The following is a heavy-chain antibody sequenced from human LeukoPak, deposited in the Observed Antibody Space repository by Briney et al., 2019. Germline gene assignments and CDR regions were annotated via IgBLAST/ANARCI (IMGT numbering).Heavy chain of an antibody. CDR3: AGDKTTGGWYEFDY. Sequence: GGSLRLSCAASGFTVSSNYMSWVRQGPGKGLECVSVISNDGDTYYADSVKGRFTISRDTSKNTVSLQMNSLRAEDTAVYYCAGDKTTGGWYEFDYWGQGTLVTVSS. J-gene: IGHJ4*02. CDR1: GFTVSSNY. CDR2: ISNDGDT. D-gene: IGHD6-19*01. V-gene: IGHV3-53*01.